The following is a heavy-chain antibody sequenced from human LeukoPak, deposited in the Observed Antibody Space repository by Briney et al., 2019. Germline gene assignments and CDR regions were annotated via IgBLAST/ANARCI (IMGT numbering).Heavy chain of an antibody. Sequence: GGSLRLSCVASGFIFDNYAMAWVRQAPGKGLEWVSCISNTYRDIYYADSVRGRFTVSRDNAKNSVYLQMNSLTAEDTAVYYCARDPTSDRFQYFDYWGQGALVTVSS. J-gene: IGHJ4*02. CDR3: ARDPTSDRFQYFDY. D-gene: IGHD2-2*01. V-gene: IGHV3-21*06. CDR2: ISNTYRDI. CDR1: GFIFDNYA.